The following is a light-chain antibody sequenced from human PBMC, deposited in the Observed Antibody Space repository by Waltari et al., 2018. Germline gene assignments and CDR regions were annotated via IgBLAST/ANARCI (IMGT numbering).Light chain of an antibody. CDR2: PDT. V-gene: IGLV3-21*02. J-gene: IGLJ3*02. Sequence: SYELTQPPSVSVAPGQTARISCEGNNTGSKSTQWYQQKPGQAPVQVVFPDTERPSWIPERFSGSKSGNTATLTITRIEAGDEADYYCQVFDSPTDHQVFGGGTKVTVL. CDR1: NTGSKS. CDR3: QVFDSPTDHQV.